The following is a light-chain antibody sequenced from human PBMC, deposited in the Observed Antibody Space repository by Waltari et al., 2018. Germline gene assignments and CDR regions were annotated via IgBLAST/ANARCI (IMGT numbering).Light chain of an antibody. CDR1: SRDVGGFYY. V-gene: IGLV2-14*03. J-gene: IGLJ2*01. CDR3: CSYSGSSTSVV. CDR2: DVP. Sequence: QSALTQPASVSGSPGQSITIPCTGTSRDVGGFYYVSWYQQHPGKAPKLIIYDVPTRPSGVFDCFSGSKSGNTSSLTIAGLQAEDEADYHCCSYSGSSTSVVLGGGTKLTVL.